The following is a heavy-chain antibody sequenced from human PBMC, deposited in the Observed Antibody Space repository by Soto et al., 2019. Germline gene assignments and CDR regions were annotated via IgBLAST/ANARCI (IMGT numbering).Heavy chain of an antibody. CDR2: IIPIFGTA. CDR3: ARYAGTGTTYYYYYGMDV. Sequence: VQLVQSGAEVKKPGSSVKVSCKASGGTFSSYAISWVRQAPGQGLEWMGGIIPIFGTANYAQKFQGRVTITADESTSTAYMELSSLRSEDTAVYYCARYAGTGTTYYYYYGMDVWGQGTTVTVSS. D-gene: IGHD1-7*01. J-gene: IGHJ6*02. CDR1: GGTFSSYA. V-gene: IGHV1-69*01.